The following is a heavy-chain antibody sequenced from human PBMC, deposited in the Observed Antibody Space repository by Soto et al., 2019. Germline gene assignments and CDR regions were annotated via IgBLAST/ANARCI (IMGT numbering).Heavy chain of an antibody. CDR3: ARDAESGYVLGHAFDI. Sequence: GGSLRLSCAASGFTFSSYGMHWVRQAPGKGLEWVAVIWYDGSNKYYADSVKGRFTISRDNSKNTLYLQMNSLRAEDTAVYYCARDAESGYVLGHAFDIWGQGTMVTVSS. D-gene: IGHD5-12*01. J-gene: IGHJ3*02. CDR2: IWYDGSNK. CDR1: GFTFSSYG. V-gene: IGHV3-33*01.